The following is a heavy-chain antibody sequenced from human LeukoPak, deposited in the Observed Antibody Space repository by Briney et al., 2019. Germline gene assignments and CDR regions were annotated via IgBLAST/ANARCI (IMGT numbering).Heavy chain of an antibody. J-gene: IGHJ3*02. CDR3: ARGITWGAFDI. V-gene: IGHV4-38-2*01. CDR1: GYSISSGYY. CDR2: IYHSGST. D-gene: IGHD3-16*01. Sequence: PSETLSLTCAVSGYSISSGYYWGWIRQPPGKGLEWIGSIYHSGSTYYNPSLKSRVTISVDTSKNQFSLKLSSVTAADTAVYYCARGITWGAFDIWGQGTMVTVSS.